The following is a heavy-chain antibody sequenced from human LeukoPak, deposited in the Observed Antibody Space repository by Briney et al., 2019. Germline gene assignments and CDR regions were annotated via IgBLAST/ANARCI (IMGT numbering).Heavy chain of an antibody. Sequence: ASVKVSCKASGYTFTSYGISWVRQAPGQGLEWMGWISAYNGNTNYAQKLQGRVTMTTDTSTSTAYMELRSLRSDDTAVYYCARDGYCSSTSCYARPFYYYYYGMDVWGQGTTVTVSS. CDR3: ARDGYCSSTSCYARPFYYYYYGMDV. J-gene: IGHJ6*02. CDR2: ISAYNGNT. D-gene: IGHD2-2*03. CDR1: GYTFTSYG. V-gene: IGHV1-18*01.